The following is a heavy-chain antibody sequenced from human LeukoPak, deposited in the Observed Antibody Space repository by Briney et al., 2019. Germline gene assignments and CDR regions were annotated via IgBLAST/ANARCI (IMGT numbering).Heavy chain of an antibody. Sequence: SVKVSCKASGGTFSSYAVIWVRQAPGQGLEWMGGTVPLKYAQKFQGRVTITTDESTSTAFMELSSLTSDDTAVYFCARAPYGVYSGDYYSYYMDVWGKGTTVTVSS. J-gene: IGHJ6*03. D-gene: IGHD4/OR15-4a*01. CDR3: ARAPYGVYSGDYYSYYMDV. V-gene: IGHV1-69*05. CDR1: GGTFSSYA. CDR2: TVPL.